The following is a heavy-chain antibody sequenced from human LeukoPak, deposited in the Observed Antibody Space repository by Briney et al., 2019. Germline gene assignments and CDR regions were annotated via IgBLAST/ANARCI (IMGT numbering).Heavy chain of an antibody. CDR3: ARARYSSSWTTGWYFDY. CDR1: GGTFSSYA. Sequence: GASVKVSCKASGGTFSSYAISWVRQAPGQGLEWMGGIIPIFGTANYAQKFQGRVTITTDESTSTAYMELSSLRSEDTAVYYCARARYSSSWTTGWYFDYWGQGTLVTVSS. J-gene: IGHJ4*02. V-gene: IGHV1-69*05. CDR2: IIPIFGTA. D-gene: IGHD6-13*01.